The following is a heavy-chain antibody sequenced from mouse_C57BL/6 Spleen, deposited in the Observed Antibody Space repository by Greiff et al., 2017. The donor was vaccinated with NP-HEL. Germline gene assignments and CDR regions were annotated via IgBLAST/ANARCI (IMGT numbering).Heavy chain of an antibody. J-gene: IGHJ2*01. D-gene: IGHD1-1*01. Sequence: EVKLMESGEGLVKPGGSLKLSCAASGFTFSSYAMSWVRQTPEKRLEWVAYLSSGGDYIYYADHVKGRFTISRDNARNTLYLQMSSLKSEDTAMYYCTRAYYGSSYFDYWGQGTTLTVSS. CDR2: LSSGGDYI. CDR1: GFTFSSYA. CDR3: TRAYYGSSYFDY. V-gene: IGHV5-9-1*02.